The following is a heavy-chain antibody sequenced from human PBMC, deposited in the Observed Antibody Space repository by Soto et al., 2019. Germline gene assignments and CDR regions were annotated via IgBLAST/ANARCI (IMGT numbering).Heavy chain of an antibody. CDR1: GYTFTSYG. CDR3: ARGRITDLGTFDY. V-gene: IGHV1-18*04. D-gene: IGHD1-20*01. Sequence: GASVKVSCKASGYTFTSYGISWVRQAPGQGLEWMGWSSPYNGNTNYAHTFQGRVTMTADTSASSGYMELRSLRSDDTAVYFCARGRITDLGTFDYWGQGTLVTVSS. CDR2: SSPYNGNT. J-gene: IGHJ4*02.